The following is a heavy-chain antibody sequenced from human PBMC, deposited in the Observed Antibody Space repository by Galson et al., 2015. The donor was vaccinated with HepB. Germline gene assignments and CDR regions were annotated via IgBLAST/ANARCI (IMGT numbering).Heavy chain of an antibody. CDR3: ARDIFVLMVYGADV. V-gene: IGHV3-7*03. J-gene: IGHJ6*02. Sequence: SLRLSCAASGFTFSSYWMSWVRQAPGKGLEWVANIKQDGSEKYYVDSVKGRFTISRDNAKNSLYLQMNSLRAEDTAVYYCARDIFVLMVYGADVWGQGTTVTVSS. CDR2: IKQDGSEK. D-gene: IGHD2-8*01. CDR1: GFTFSSYW.